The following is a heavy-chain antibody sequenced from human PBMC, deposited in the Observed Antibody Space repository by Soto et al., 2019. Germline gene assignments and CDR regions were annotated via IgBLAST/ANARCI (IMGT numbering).Heavy chain of an antibody. V-gene: IGHV4-4*07. CDR1: GGSISSYY. CDR3: ARDVAAAGRGNWFDP. Sequence: TSETLSLTCTVSGGSISSYYWSWIRQPAGKGLEWIGRIYTSGSTNYNPSLKSRVTMSVDTSKNQFSLKLSSVTAADTAVYYCARDVAAAGRGNWFDPWGQGTLVTVSS. D-gene: IGHD6-13*01. CDR2: IYTSGST. J-gene: IGHJ5*02.